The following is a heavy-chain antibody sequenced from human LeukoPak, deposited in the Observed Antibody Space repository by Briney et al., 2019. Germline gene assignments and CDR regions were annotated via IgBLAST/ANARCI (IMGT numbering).Heavy chain of an antibody. CDR1: GGTFSSYA. D-gene: IGHD6-13*01. V-gene: IGHV1-69*13. J-gene: IGHJ6*02. Sequence: AASVKVSCKASGGTFSSYAISWVRQAPGQGLEWMGGFIPIFGTANYAQKFQGRVTITADESTSTAYMELSSLRSEDTAVYYCARDSRGVDYYYYGMDVWGQGTTVTVSS. CDR2: FIPIFGTA. CDR3: ARDSRGVDYYYYGMDV.